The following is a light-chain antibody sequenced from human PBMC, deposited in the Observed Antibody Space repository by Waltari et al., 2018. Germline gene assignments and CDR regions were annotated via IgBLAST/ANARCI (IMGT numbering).Light chain of an antibody. CDR1: RSNLRSNY. Sequence: QSVLTQPPSASGTPGQRVTISCSGSRSNLRSNYIFWYQQLPGTAPKLLIYRSDQRPSGVPDRFSGSKSGTSASLAISGLRSEDEADYYCAAWDDRLRGRVFGGGTKLTVL. J-gene: IGLJ3*02. CDR3: AAWDDRLRGRV. V-gene: IGLV1-47*01. CDR2: RSD.